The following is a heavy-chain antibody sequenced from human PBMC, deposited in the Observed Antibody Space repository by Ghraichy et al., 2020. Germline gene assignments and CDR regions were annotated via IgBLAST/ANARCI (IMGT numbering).Heavy chain of an antibody. J-gene: IGHJ6*02. CDR1: GFNFGDFP. CDR3: SRNFNYWYYGVDV. V-gene: IGHV3-49*03. Sequence: GGSLRLTCTGSGFNFGDFPMSWFRQAPGKGLEWVSLIRGKTYGATTEYAASVKGRFIISRDDSKSTAYLQMNSLKTDDTAMYYCSRNFNYWYYGVDVWGQGTTVTVSS. CDR2: IRGKTYGATT.